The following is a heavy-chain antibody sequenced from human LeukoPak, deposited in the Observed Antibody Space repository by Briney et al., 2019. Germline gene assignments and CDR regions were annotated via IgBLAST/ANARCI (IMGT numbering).Heavy chain of an antibody. CDR1: GYTFTCYY. CDR2: INPNSGGT. Sequence: ASVKVSCKASGYTFTCYYMHWVRQAPGQGLEWMGRINPNSGGTNYAQKFQGRVTMTRDTSISTAYMELSRLRSDDTAVYYCARKVGSSSSEFDYWGQGTLVTVSS. CDR3: ARKVGSSSSEFDY. D-gene: IGHD6-6*01. J-gene: IGHJ4*02. V-gene: IGHV1-2*06.